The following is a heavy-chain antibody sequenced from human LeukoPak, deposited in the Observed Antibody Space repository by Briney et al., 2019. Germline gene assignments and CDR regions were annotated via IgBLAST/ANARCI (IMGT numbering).Heavy chain of an antibody. V-gene: IGHV1-8*01. CDR1: GYPFTSFE. CDR3: AKGRLQCFQH. CDR2: MKPDSGNS. D-gene: IGHD4-11*01. Sequence: GASVKVSCKASGYPFTSFEINWVRQVTGEGLEWMGWMKPDSGNSAFAQKFRDRVTLSSNSSINTAYMEVSSLGSDDTAVYFCAKGRLQCFQHWGQGTLVTVSS. J-gene: IGHJ1*01.